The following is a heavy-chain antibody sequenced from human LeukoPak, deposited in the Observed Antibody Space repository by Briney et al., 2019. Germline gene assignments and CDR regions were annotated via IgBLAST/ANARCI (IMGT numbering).Heavy chain of an antibody. Sequence: GGSLRLSCAASGFTFSSYAMSWVRQAPGKGLEWVSAISGSGGSTYYADSVKGRFTISRDNSKNTLYLQMNSLRVEDTAVYYCAKDRRYGSGSYYFDYWGQGTLVTVSS. CDR3: AKDRRYGSGSYYFDY. V-gene: IGHV3-23*01. J-gene: IGHJ4*02. D-gene: IGHD3-10*01. CDR1: GFTFSSYA. CDR2: ISGSGGST.